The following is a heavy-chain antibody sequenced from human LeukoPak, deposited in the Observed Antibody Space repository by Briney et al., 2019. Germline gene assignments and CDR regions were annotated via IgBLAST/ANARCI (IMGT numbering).Heavy chain of an antibody. CDR2: ISGSGGST. D-gene: IGHD5-12*01. CDR1: GFTFSSFA. J-gene: IGHJ4*02. CDR3: AKLGSGSYYFDY. V-gene: IGHV3-23*01. Sequence: GGSLRLSCAASGFTFSSFAMTWVRQAPGKGLEWASSISGSGGSTYYTESVKGRFTISRDNSKNTLYVQMNSLRAEDTAVYYCAKLGSGSYYFDYWGQGTLVTVSS.